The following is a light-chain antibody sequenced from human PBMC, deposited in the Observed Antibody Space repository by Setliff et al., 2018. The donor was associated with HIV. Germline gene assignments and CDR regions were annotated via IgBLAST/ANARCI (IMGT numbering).Light chain of an antibody. J-gene: IGLJ1*01. CDR1: SSDAGGYKY. Sequence: QSVLTQPPSASGSPGQSVTISCTGTSSDAGGYKYVSWYQQHPGKAPKLMIYEVSKRPSGVPDRFSGSKSGNTASLTVSGLQAEVEADYYCTSYTGSNNFGVFGTGTKVTVL. CDR2: EVS. CDR3: TSYTGSNNFGV. V-gene: IGLV2-8*01.